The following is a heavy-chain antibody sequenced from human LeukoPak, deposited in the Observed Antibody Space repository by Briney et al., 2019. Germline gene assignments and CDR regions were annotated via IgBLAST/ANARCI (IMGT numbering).Heavy chain of an antibody. Sequence: SETLSLTCTLSAGSLSRGGYYCRWIRQHPGKGLEWNEFIYYSGSTYYNPYLKSQGTISVETSKNQVYLKVSAVTAADTAVYYWARDAVYWGQGTLVTVSS. CDR1: AGSLSRGGYY. CDR2: IYYSGST. J-gene: IGHJ4*02. CDR3: ARDAVY. V-gene: IGHV4-31*01.